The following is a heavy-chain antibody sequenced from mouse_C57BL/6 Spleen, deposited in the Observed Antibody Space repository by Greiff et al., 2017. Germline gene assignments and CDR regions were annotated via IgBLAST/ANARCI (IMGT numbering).Heavy chain of an antibody. CDR3: ASPYYGNSLGAY. D-gene: IGHD2-10*01. CDR1: GYTFTSYG. J-gene: IGHJ3*01. CDR2: IYPRSGNT. V-gene: IGHV1-81*01. Sequence: VQLQQSGAELARPGASVKLSCKASGYTFTSYGISWVKQRTGQGLEWFGEIYPRSGNTYYNEKFKGKATLTADKSSSTAYMELRSLTSEDSAVYFCASPYYGNSLGAYWGQGTLVTVSA.